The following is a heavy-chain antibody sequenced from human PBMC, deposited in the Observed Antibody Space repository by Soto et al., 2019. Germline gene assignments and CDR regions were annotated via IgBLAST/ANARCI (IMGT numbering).Heavy chain of an antibody. CDR2: ISSSSSTI. D-gene: IGHD6-13*01. V-gene: IGHV3-48*01. CDR3: ARDVGPGTSSWNYYFDY. J-gene: IGHJ4*02. Sequence: GGSLRLSCAASGFTFSSYSMNWVRQAPGKGLEWVSYISSSSSTIYYADSVKGRFTISRDNAKNSLYLQMNSLRAEDTAVYYCARDVGPGTSSWNYYFDYWGQGTLVTVSS. CDR1: GFTFSSYS.